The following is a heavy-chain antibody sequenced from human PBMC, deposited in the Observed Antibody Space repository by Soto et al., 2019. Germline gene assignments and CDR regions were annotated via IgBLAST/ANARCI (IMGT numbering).Heavy chain of an antibody. D-gene: IGHD3-3*01. Sequence: PSETLSLTCTVSGGSISSYYWSWIRQPPGKGLEWIGYIYYSGITNYNPSLKSRVTISVDTSKNQFSLKLSSVTAADTAVYYCARHVGDFWSGYYSDVWGKGTTVTVSS. V-gene: IGHV4-59*08. CDR1: GGSISSYY. CDR2: IYYSGIT. CDR3: ARHVGDFWSGYYSDV. J-gene: IGHJ6*04.